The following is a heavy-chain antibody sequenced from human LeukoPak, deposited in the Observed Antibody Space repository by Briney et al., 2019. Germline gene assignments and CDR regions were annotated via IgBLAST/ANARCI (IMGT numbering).Heavy chain of an antibody. V-gene: IGHV1-2*02. CDR2: INPNSGGT. CDR1: GYTFTGYY. D-gene: IGHD6-13*01. J-gene: IGHJ4*02. CDR3: GRGGGGEQQLVLGY. Sequence: ASVKVSCKASGYTFTGYYMHWVRQAPGQGLEWMGWINPNSGGTNYAQKFQGRVTMTRDTSISTAYMELSSLRSEDPAVYYGGRGGGGEQQLVLGYWGQGTLVTVSS.